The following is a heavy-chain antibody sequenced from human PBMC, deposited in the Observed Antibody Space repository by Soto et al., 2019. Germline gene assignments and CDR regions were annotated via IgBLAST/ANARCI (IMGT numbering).Heavy chain of an antibody. CDR3: AKSLNYDFWSGSYGMDV. CDR1: GFTFSSYG. D-gene: IGHD3-3*01. V-gene: IGHV3-30*18. J-gene: IGHJ6*02. Sequence: GGSLRLSCAASGFTFSSYGMHWVRQAPGKGLEWVAVISYDGSNKYYADSVKGRFTISRDNSKNTLYLQMNSLRAEDTAVYYCAKSLNYDFWSGSYGMDVWGQGTTVTVSS. CDR2: ISYDGSNK.